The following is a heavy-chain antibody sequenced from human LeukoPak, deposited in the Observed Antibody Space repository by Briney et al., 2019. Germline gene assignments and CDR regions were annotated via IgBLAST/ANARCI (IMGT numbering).Heavy chain of an antibody. CDR1: GGSISISGYF. CDR2: VLYSGTT. D-gene: IGHD6-19*01. Sequence: PSETLSLTCTVSGGSISISGYFWGWIRQPPGKGLEWIGNVLYSGTTHYNPSLKSRVTISVDTSKNQFSLKLSSVTAADTAVYYCARNLAQWLVQRGYYFDYWGQGTLVTVSS. V-gene: IGHV4-39*01. J-gene: IGHJ4*02. CDR3: ARNLAQWLVQRGYYFDY.